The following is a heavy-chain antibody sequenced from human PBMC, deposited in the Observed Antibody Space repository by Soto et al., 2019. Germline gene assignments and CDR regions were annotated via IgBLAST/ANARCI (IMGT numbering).Heavy chain of an antibody. V-gene: IGHV1-8*01. CDR3: ARGNPFNYAGFDV. Sequence: ASLKVSCKASGYTFRDLDINWLRQTSGQGPEWMGWMNAKSGDTFFAQRFHDKFNMTWDTSLTTAYMEVGSLTSDHAAIYYCARGNPFNYAGFDVWGQGTTVTVSS. D-gene: IGHD3-16*01. J-gene: IGHJ6*02. CDR1: GYTFRDLD. CDR2: MNAKSGDT.